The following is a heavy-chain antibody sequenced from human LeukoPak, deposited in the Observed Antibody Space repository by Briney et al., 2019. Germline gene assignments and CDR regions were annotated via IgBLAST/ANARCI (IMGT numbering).Heavy chain of an antibody. CDR3: ARYDIVATNWFDP. D-gene: IGHD5-12*01. CDR2: ITHRGST. Sequence: SETLSLTCAVYGGSFSGYYWSWIRQPPGKGLEWIGEITHRGSTNYNPSLKSRVTISVDTSKNQFSLKLNSVTAADTAVYYCARYDIVATNWFDPWGQGTLVTVSS. V-gene: IGHV4-34*01. J-gene: IGHJ5*02. CDR1: GGSFSGYY.